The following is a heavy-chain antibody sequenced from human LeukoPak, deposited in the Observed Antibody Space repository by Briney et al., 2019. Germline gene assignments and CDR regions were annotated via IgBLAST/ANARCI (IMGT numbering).Heavy chain of an antibody. V-gene: IGHV1-69*05. CDR1: GGTFSSYA. CDR2: IIPIFGTA. J-gene: IGHJ4*02. D-gene: IGHD3-10*01. CDR3: ARDLRGYYGSGSYFKFDY. Sequence: SVKVSCKASGGTFSSYAISWVRQAPGQGLEWMGGIIPIFGTANYAQKFQGRVTITTDESTSTAYVELSSLRSEDTAVYYCARDLRGYYGSGSYFKFDYWGQGTLVTVSS.